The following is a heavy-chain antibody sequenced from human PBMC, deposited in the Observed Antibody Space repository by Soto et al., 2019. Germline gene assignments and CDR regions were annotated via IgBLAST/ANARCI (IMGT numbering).Heavy chain of an antibody. V-gene: IGHV4-31*03. Sequence: SETLSLTCTVSGGSINSGRYYWSWIRQHPGKGLEWIGYIYYSGSTYYNPSLKSRVTISVDTSENQFSLKLRSVTAADTAIYYCARAEYCSGGSCYWAFYYWGQGSLVTVSS. CDR1: GGSINSGRYY. CDR2: IYYSGST. J-gene: IGHJ4*02. D-gene: IGHD2-15*01. CDR3: ARAEYCSGGSCYWAFYY.